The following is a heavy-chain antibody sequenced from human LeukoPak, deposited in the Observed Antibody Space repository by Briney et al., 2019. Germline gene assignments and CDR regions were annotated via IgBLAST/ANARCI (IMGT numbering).Heavy chain of an antibody. CDR2: INHSGST. CDR1: GGSFSGYY. D-gene: IGHD6-19*01. J-gene: IGHJ4*02. V-gene: IGHV4-34*01. CDR3: ARGGAAVAGTFDFDY. Sequence: SETLSLTCAVYGGSFSGYYWSWIRQPPGKGLEWIGEINHSGSTNYNPSLKSRVTISVDTSKNQFSLKLSSVTAADTAMYYCARGGAAVAGTFDFDYWGQGTLVTVSS.